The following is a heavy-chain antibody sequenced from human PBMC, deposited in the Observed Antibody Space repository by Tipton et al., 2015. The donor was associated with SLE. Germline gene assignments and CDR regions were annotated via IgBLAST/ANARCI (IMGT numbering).Heavy chain of an antibody. CDR2: IKDDGSEK. CDR1: GFTFSSRW. Sequence: SLRLSCATSGFTFSSRWMGWVRHVPGKGLEWVANIKDDGSEKYYVESVRGRFSISRDNAKNTLYLQMNSLRAEDTAVYYCASPFDLGYWGQGTLVTVSS. CDR3: ASPFDLGY. D-gene: IGHD3-3*02. J-gene: IGHJ4*02. V-gene: IGHV3-7*01.